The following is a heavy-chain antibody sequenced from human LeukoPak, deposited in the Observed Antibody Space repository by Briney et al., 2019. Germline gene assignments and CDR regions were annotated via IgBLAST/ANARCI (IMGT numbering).Heavy chain of an antibody. J-gene: IGHJ4*02. CDR3: ARDRAGRYDFWSGYYLGGGIDY. CDR2: IYHSGRT. V-gene: IGHV4-38-2*02. CDR1: GYSISSGYY. Sequence: PSETLSLTCAVSGYSISSGYYWGWIRQPPGKGLEWIGSIYHSGRTYYNPSLKSRVTISVDTSKNQFSLKLSSVTAADTAVYYCARDRAGRYDFWSGYYLGGGIDYWGQGTLVTVSS. D-gene: IGHD3-3*01.